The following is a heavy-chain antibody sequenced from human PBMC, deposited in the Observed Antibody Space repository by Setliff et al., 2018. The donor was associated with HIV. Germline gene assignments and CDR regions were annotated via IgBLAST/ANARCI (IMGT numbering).Heavy chain of an antibody. V-gene: IGHV4-39*07. CDR1: GDSISSNNYY. D-gene: IGHD3-10*01. J-gene: IGHJ4*02. Sequence: KPSETLSLSCTVSGDSISSNNYYWAWIRQSPGKGLEWFGCIYYTGSTEYNPSLKSRLTTSMNTSKDQFSLRLVSFTTADTAVYYCDRSMYGSGTYPLDVWGPGTLVTVSS. CDR3: DRSMYGSGTYPLDV. CDR2: IYYTGST.